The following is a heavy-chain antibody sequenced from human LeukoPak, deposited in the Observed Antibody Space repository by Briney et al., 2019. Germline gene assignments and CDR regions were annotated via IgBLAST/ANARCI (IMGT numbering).Heavy chain of an antibody. CDR2: INAGNGDT. D-gene: IGHD5-18*01. Sequence: ASVKVSCTASGYTFTSYPIHWMRQAPGQGLEWVGWINAGNGDTKYSQKFQGRLTTTRDTSASTAYMELSSLRSEDTAVYYCARVGQLWFHGDYWGRGTLVTVSS. CDR3: ARVGQLWFHGDY. V-gene: IGHV1-3*01. CDR1: GYTFTSYP. J-gene: IGHJ4*02.